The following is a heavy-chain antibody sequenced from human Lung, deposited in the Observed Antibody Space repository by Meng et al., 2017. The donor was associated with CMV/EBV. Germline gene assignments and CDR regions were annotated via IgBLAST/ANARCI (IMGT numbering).Heavy chain of an antibody. CDR2: IYYSGST. V-gene: IGHV4-31*02. D-gene: IGHD1-1*01. J-gene: IGHJ4*02. CDR1: GSISSGGYY. CDR3: ARTRPLGTKGGWYFDY. Sequence: GSISSGGYYWSWIRQHPGKGLEWIGYIYYSGSTYYNPSLKSRVTISVDTSKNQFSLKLSSVTAADTAVYYCARTRPLGTKGGWYFDYWGQGTLVTVPQ.